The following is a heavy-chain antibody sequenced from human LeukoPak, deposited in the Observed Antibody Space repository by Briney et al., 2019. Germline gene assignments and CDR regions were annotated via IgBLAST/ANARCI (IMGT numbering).Heavy chain of an antibody. CDR2: VYYSGRT. CDR1: GDSISSYY. J-gene: IGHJ4*02. D-gene: IGHD3-10*01. Sequence: PSETPSLTCTVSGDSISSYYWSWLRQPPGKGLEWIGHVYYSGRTTYNPSLRSRLTISVDTSTSQLSLKLSSVTAADTAVYYCARHKPTGSYPLEVWGQGTLVTVSS. CDR3: ARHKPTGSYPLEV. V-gene: IGHV4-59*08.